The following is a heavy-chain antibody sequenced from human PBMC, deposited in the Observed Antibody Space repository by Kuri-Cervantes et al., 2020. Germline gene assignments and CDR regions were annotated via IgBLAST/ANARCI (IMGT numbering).Heavy chain of an antibody. J-gene: IGHJ4*02. CDR1: GYTFTSSD. D-gene: IGHD1-26*01. CDR3: AAGLGGSYYFFDY. Sequence: ASVKVSCKASGYTFTSSDINWVRQATGQGLEWMGWMNPSTGNTGYAQKFQERVTITRDMSTSTAYMELSSLRSEDTAVYYCAAGLGGSYYFFDYWGQGTLVTVSS. CDR2: MNPSTGNT. V-gene: IGHV1-8*01.